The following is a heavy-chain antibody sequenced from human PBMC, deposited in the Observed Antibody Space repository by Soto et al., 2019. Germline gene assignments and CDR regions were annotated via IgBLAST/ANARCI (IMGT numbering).Heavy chain of an antibody. CDR3: GGGYYFGDY. D-gene: IGHD3-10*01. J-gene: IGHJ4*02. CDR2: ISYDGSNK. Sequence: QVQLVESGGGVVQPGRSLRLSCAASGFTFSSYGMHWARQAPGKGLEWVATISYDGSNKYYADSVKGRFTISRDNSKNTLYVQMNNLRADDTAVYYCGGGYYFGDYWGQGTLVTVSS. V-gene: IGHV3-30*03. CDR1: GFTFSSYG.